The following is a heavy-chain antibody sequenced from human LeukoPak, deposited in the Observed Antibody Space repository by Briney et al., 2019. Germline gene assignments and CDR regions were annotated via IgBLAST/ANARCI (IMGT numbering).Heavy chain of an antibody. D-gene: IGHD2-2*02. CDR3: ARVGRYCSSTSCYNNWFDP. J-gene: IGHJ5*02. V-gene: IGHV1-69*01. CDR1: GGTFSSYA. Sequence: GSSVKVSCKASGGTFSSYAISWVRQAPGQGLEWMGGIIPIFGTANYAQKFQGRVTITADESTSTAYMELSSLRSEDTAVYYCARVGRYCSSTSCYNNWFDPWGQGTLVTVSS. CDR2: IIPIFGTA.